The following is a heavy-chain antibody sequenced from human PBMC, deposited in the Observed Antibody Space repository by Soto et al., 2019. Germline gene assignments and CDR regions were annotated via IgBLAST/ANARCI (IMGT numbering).Heavy chain of an antibody. J-gene: IGHJ4*02. CDR1: GFTFGDYA. CDR2: ITSKAYRGTT. Sequence: GGFLRLSCTASGFTFGDYAVIWFRQAPGKGLEWVGYITSKAYRGTTQYAATVKGRFTISRDDSKSIAYLQMNSLKTDDTSGYYCSRVPPNNRGAPLDYWGQGTLVTVSS. D-gene: IGHD3-10*01. V-gene: IGHV3-49*03. CDR3: SRVPPNNRGAPLDY.